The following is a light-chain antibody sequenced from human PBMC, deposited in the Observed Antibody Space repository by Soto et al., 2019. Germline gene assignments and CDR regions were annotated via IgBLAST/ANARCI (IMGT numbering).Light chain of an antibody. CDR3: SSSTTSSTLV. CDR2: EVS. CDR1: SSDVGGYNY. J-gene: IGLJ1*01. V-gene: IGLV2-14*01. Sequence: QSALTQPASVSGSPGQSITISCTGTSSDVGGYNYVSWYQQHPGKVPKLMIYEVSNRPSGVSSRFSGSKSGSTASLTISGLQAEDESDYYCSSSTTSSTLVFGTGTKLTLL.